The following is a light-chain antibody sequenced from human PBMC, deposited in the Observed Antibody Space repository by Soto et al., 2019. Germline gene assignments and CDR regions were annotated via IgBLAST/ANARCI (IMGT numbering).Light chain of an antibody. CDR2: DAS. J-gene: IGKJ5*01. CDR3: QQHSNWLSIT. Sequence: EIVLTQSPATLSLSPGERATLSCRASQSVSSYLVWYQQKPGQAPRLLIYDASNRATGIPARFSGSGSGTDFTLTISSLEPEDFAVYYCQQHSNWLSITFGQGTRLEI. CDR1: QSVSSY. V-gene: IGKV3-11*01.